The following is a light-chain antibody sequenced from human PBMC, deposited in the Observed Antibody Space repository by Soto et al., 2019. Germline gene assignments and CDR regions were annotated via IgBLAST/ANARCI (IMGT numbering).Light chain of an antibody. J-gene: IGKJ2*01. V-gene: IGKV1-5*01. CDR1: QSITNL. Sequence: DIHMTQAPSTLSAAVGDRVTITCRASQSITNLLAWYQQKPGKAPKLLISDASILETGFPSRFSGSGSGTEFTLTISSLQPGDFATHYCQQYKSYAMYTFGQGTKLEIK. CDR3: QQYKSYAMYT. CDR2: DAS.